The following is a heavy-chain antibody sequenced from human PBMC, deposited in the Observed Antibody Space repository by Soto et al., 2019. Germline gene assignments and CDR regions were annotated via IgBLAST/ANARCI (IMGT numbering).Heavy chain of an antibody. CDR1: GYTFTSYA. Sequence: ASVKVSCKASGYTFTSYAMHLVRQAPGQRLEWMXWIXXGXGXTXYXXXXXXRVTITRDTSASTAYMELSSLRSEDTAVYYCAREYSSSSYYYGMDVWGQGTTVTVS. V-gene: IGHV1-3*01. CDR3: AREYSSSSYYYGMDV. D-gene: IGHD6-6*01. J-gene: IGHJ6*02. CDR2: IXXGXGXT.